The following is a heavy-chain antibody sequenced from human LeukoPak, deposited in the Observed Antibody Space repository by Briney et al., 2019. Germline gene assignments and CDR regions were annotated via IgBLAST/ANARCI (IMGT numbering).Heavy chain of an antibody. CDR2: IDPDSGGT. D-gene: IGHD3-22*01. CDR3: AREYYDSGGRKYAFNL. J-gene: IGHJ3*01. V-gene: IGHV1-2*02. Sequence: ASVKVSCKASGYSFIDYYIHWVRQAPGQGLEWMGSIDPDSGGTKYAQKFQGRVTMTRDTSINTAYMELSGLRSDDTAVYYCAREYYDSGGRKYAFNLWGQGTKVTASS. CDR1: GYSFIDYY.